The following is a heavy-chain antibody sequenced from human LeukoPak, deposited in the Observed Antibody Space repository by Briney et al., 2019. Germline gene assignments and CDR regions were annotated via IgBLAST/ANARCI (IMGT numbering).Heavy chain of an antibody. CDR1: GYTFTSYD. J-gene: IGHJ4*02. CDR3: ARDPGRDGYNLYYFDY. Sequence: ASVKVSCKASGYTFTSYDINWVRQATGQGLEWMGWMNPNSGNTGYAQKFQGRVTMTRDMSTSTVYMELSSLRSEDTAVYYCARDPGRDGYNLYYFDYWGQGTLVTVSS. CDR2: MNPNSGNT. V-gene: IGHV1-8*01. D-gene: IGHD5-24*01.